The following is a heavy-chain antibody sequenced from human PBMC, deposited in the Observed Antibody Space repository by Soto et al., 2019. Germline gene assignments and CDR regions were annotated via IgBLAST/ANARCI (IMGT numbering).Heavy chain of an antibody. CDR2: INHSGST. J-gene: IGHJ6*02. D-gene: IGHD3-10*01. V-gene: IGHV4-39*07. CDR3: ASISMDVRGVIMTVLDV. Sequence: PSETLSLTCTVSGGSISSGGYYWSWIRQPPGKGLEWIGEINHSGSTNYNPSLKSRVTISVDASKNQFSLRLSSVTAADTAVYYCASISMDVRGVIMTVLDVWGLGTTVTVSS. CDR1: GGSISSGGYY.